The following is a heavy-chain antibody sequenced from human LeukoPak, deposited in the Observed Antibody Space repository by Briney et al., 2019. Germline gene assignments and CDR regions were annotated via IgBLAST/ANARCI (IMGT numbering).Heavy chain of an antibody. V-gene: IGHV1-2*02. CDR2: INLNSGGT. D-gene: IGHD1-7*01. Sequence: ASVKVSCKASGFTFTAYYLHWVRQAPGQGLEYMGWINLNSGGTNYAQKFQGRVTMTRDTSISTAYMELSRLRSDDTAVYYCARASPRITGTTASHRSPFDYWGQGTLVTVSS. CDR3: ARASPRITGTTASHRSPFDY. J-gene: IGHJ4*02. CDR1: GFTFTAYY.